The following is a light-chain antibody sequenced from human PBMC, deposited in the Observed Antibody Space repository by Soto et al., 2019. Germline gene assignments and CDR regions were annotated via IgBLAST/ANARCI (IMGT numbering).Light chain of an antibody. V-gene: IGLV1-51*01. CDR1: SFNIGGNS. CDR2: DDN. CDR3: GSWDSSLSAYV. J-gene: IGLJ1*01. Sequence: QSVLTQPPSVSAAPGQKVTISCPGSSFNIGGNSVSWYTQLPGTAPKLLIYDDNKRPSGIPDRFSGSQSGTSATLGITGFRTGDEADYYCGSWDSSLSAYVFGTGTKVTGL.